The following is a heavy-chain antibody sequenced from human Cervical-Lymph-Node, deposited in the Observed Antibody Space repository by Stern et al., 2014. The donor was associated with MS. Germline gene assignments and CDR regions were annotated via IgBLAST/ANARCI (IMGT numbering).Heavy chain of an antibody. Sequence: EVQLEQSGGGLVKPGGSLSLSCAASGFSFNNYNMNWVRQAPGKGLEVVTSIISISSYIYNADSVRGQFTISRDNAKNSLYLQMNSLRAEDTAVYYCARGRSFDYWGQGTLVTVSS. V-gene: IGHV3-21*01. J-gene: IGHJ4*02. CDR2: IISISSYI. D-gene: IGHD3-10*01. CDR3: ARGRSFDY. CDR1: GFSFNNYN.